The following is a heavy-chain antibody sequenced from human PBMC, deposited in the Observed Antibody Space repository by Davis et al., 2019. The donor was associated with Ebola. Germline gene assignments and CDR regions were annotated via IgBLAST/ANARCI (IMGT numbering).Heavy chain of an antibody. D-gene: IGHD1-20*01. Sequence: PRGSLRLSCAASGFRFTSYGIHWVRHVPGKGLEWVAVLWFYGDTKDYAESVKGRFTVSRDTSRDTHYLQINSLRAADTAVYYCARDQDNWNWYYWGQGTLVTVSS. J-gene: IGHJ4*02. CDR2: LWFYGDTK. V-gene: IGHV3-33*01. CDR3: ARDQDNWNWYY. CDR1: GFRFTSYG.